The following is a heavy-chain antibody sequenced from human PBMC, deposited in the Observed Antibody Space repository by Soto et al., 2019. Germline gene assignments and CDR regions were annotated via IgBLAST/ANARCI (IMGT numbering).Heavy chain of an antibody. CDR2: VYYSGST. Sequence: PSWPLSLTSTLYGGSSSNTNYYCSWIRQPPGKGLEWIGSVYYSGSTYFNPSLKSRVTISVDMSKNQFSLNLRSVTAADTAVYYCARQRASTVKRREGFARRGQRKVVTVS. CDR1: GGSSSNTNYY. V-gene: IGHV4-39*01. CDR3: ARQRASTVKRREGFAR. J-gene: IGHJ3*01. D-gene: IGHD4-17*01.